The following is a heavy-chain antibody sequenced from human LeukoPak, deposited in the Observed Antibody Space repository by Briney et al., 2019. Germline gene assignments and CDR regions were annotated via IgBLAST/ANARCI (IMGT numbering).Heavy chain of an antibody. J-gene: IGHJ2*01. CDR3: ARDPTYDIREWYIDL. Sequence: PGGSLRLSCAASGFTFNDYAMHWVRQAPGKGLEWVAVIWYDGNKKYYADSVKGRFTISRDNSKNTLSLQMNSLRAEDTAVYYCARDPTYDIREWYIDLWGRGTLVTVSS. V-gene: IGHV3-33*01. D-gene: IGHD3-22*01. CDR2: IWYDGNKK. CDR1: GFTFNDYA.